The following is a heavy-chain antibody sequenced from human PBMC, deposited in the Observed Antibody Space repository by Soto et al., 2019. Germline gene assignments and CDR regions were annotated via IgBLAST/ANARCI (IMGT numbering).Heavy chain of an antibody. J-gene: IGHJ5*02. CDR1: GGTFSSYA. Sequence: QVQLVQSGAEVKKPGSSVKVSCKASGGTFSSYAISWVRQSPGQGLEWMGGIIPIFGTANYAQKFQGRVTITADESTSTAYMELSSLRSEDTAVYYCARVGVLRPPVTGWFDPWGQGTLVTVSS. V-gene: IGHV1-69*01. CDR2: IIPIFGTA. D-gene: IGHD3-9*01. CDR3: ARVGVLRPPVTGWFDP.